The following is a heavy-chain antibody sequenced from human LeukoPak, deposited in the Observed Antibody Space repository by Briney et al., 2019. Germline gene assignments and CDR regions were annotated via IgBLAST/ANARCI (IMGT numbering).Heavy chain of an antibody. J-gene: IGHJ1*01. CDR3: ARVQGYCSGGSCLEYFQH. V-gene: IGHV3-9*01. D-gene: IGHD2-15*01. Sequence: GGSLRLSCAASGFTFDDYAMHWVRQAPGKGLEWVSGISWNSGSIGYADSVKGRFTISRDNAKNSLYLQMNSLRAEDTALYYCARVQGYCSGGSCLEYFQHWGQGTLVTVSS. CDR1: GFTFDDYA. CDR2: ISWNSGSI.